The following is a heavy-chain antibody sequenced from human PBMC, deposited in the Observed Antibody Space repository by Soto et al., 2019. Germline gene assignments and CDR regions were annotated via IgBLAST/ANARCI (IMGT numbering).Heavy chain of an antibody. CDR3: ARDGHETVPLFAFGI. V-gene: IGHV3-11*01. CDR2: ISSTGSII. J-gene: IGHJ3*02. D-gene: IGHD6-6*01. Sequence: GGSLRLSCAASGFSFSDYYMAWIRQAPGKGLEWLSSISSTGSIIYYADSVKGRFIISRDNAQSSLYLQMNSLRAEDTAVYYCARDGHETVPLFAFGIWGQGTKVNVS. CDR1: GFSFSDYY.